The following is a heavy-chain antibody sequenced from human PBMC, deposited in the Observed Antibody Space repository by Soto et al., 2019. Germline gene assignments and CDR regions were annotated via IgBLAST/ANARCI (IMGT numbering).Heavy chain of an antibody. V-gene: IGHV4-30-2*01. Sequence: SETLSLTCAVSGGSISSGGYSWSWIRQPPGKGLEWIGYIYHSGSTYYNPSLKSRVTISVDRSKNQFSLKLSSVTAADTAVYYCARTWGFTFGGVIEKYNWFDPWGQGTLVTV. CDR3: ARTWGFTFGGVIEKYNWFDP. CDR2: IYHSGST. CDR1: GGSISSGGYS. J-gene: IGHJ5*02. D-gene: IGHD3-16*02.